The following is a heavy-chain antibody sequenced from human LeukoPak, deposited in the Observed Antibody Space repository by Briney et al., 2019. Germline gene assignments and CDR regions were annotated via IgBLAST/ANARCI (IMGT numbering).Heavy chain of an antibody. CDR2: INHSGST. D-gene: IGHD1-26*01. V-gene: IGHV4-34*01. J-gene: IGHJ4*02. CDR3: ARGRGMGATKGNFFDY. CDR1: GGSFSGYY. Sequence: SETLSLTCAVYGGSFSGYYWSWIRQPPGKGLEWIGEINHSGSTNYNPSLKSRVTISVDTSKNQFSLKLSSVTAADTAVYYCARGRGMGATKGNFFDYWGQGTLVTVSS.